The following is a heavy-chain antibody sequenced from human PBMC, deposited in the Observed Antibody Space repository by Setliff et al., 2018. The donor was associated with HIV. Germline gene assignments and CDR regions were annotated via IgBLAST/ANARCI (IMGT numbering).Heavy chain of an antibody. D-gene: IGHD2-8*01. Sequence: PSETLSLTCTLYGGSLTNYYWTWIRQSPEKGLEWIGEIVDSGSTNYSPSLKSRVTISLDTSKKQFSLRLNSVTAADTGVYYCARAPSCADSWCYMYYYYYYGMDVWGLGTTVTVS. CDR2: IVDSGST. J-gene: IGHJ6*02. CDR1: GGSLTNYY. V-gene: IGHV4-34*12. CDR3: ARAPSCADSWCYMYYYYYYGMDV.